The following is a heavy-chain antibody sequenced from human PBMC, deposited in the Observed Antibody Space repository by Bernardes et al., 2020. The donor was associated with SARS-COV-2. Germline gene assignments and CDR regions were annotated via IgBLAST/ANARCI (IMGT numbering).Heavy chain of an antibody. CDR2: LHASGRIT. V-gene: IGHV3-23*01. CDR3: AKVFGPLDSGYDNYFDY. D-gene: IGHD5-12*01. CDR1: RFIFRAYA. J-gene: IGHJ4*02. Sequence: VWSLRLSCAASRFIFRAYAMSWVRQAPGKGLEWVSTLHASGRITYYADSVKGRFTISRDNSKNTLYLHMNSLKAEDTAIYYCAKVFGPLDSGYDNYFDYWGQGSPVTVSS.